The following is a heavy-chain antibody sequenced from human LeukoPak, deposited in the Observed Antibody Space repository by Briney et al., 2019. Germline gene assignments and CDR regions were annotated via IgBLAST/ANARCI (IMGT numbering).Heavy chain of an antibody. D-gene: IGHD3-10*01. J-gene: IGHJ4*02. V-gene: IGHV4-39*01. Sequence: PSETLSLTCTVSGGSISSSSYYWGWIRQPPGKGLEWIGSIYYSGNTYYNPSLKSRVTVSVDTSKNQFSLKLSSVTAADTAVYYCARHFHGSGSQSFDYWGQGTLVTVSS. CDR3: ARHFHGSGSQSFDY. CDR1: GGSISSSSYY. CDR2: IYYSGNT.